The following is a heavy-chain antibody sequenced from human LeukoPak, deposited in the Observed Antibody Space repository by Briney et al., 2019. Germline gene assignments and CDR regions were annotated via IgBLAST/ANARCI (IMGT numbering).Heavy chain of an antibody. CDR3: ARDLGGGYFDY. J-gene: IGHJ4*02. CDR1: GFTSSSYA. V-gene: IGHV3-30*01. D-gene: IGHD3-16*01. Sequence: GRSLRLSCAASGFTSSSYAMHWVRQAPGKGLEWVAVISYDGSNKYYADSVKGRFTISRDNSKNTLYLQMNSLRAEDTAVYYCARDLGGGYFDYWGQGTLVTVSS. CDR2: ISYDGSNK.